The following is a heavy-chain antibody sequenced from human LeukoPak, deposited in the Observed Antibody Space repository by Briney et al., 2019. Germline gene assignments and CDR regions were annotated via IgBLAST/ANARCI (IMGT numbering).Heavy chain of an antibody. CDR1: GFTLSSHE. J-gene: IGHJ4*02. D-gene: IGHD3-22*01. CDR2: ITSSGGTI. Sequence: GGSLRLXCAASGFTLSSHEMNWVRQAPGKGLEWVSYITSSGGTIYYADSVKGRFTISRDNAKNSLYLQMNSLRAEDTAVYYCARESFGNYDRRARYFDYWGQGTLVTVSS. V-gene: IGHV3-48*03. CDR3: ARESFGNYDRRARYFDY.